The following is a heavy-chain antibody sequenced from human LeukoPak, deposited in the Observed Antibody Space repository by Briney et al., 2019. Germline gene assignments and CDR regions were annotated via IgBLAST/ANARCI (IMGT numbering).Heavy chain of an antibody. CDR3: ARDFSYDSSGYYPNTIDY. J-gene: IGHJ4*02. D-gene: IGHD3-22*01. Sequence: GGSLRLSCAASGFTFSSYEMNWVRQAPGKGLEWVSYISSSGSTIYYADSVKGRFTISRDNAKNSLYLQMNSLRAEDTAVYYCARDFSYDSSGYYPNTIDYWGQGTLVTVSS. CDR1: GFTFSSYE. CDR2: ISSSGSTI. V-gene: IGHV3-48*03.